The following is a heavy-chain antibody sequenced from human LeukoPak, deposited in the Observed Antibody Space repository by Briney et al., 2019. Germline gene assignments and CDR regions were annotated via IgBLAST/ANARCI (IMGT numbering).Heavy chain of an antibody. CDR1: GFTFSSYG. CDR3: AGGTGFIIKD. Sequence: GGSLRLSCAASGFTFSSYGMHWVRRAPGKGLEWVANIKQDGSEKNYVDSVKGRFTISRDNAKNSLYLQMNNLRVEDTAMYYCAGGTGFIIKDWGQGTLVTVSS. J-gene: IGHJ4*02. D-gene: IGHD3-9*01. V-gene: IGHV3-7*03. CDR2: IKQDGSEK.